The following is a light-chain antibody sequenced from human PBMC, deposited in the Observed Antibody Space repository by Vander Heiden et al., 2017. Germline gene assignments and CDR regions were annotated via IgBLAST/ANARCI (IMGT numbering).Light chain of an antibody. V-gene: IGKV3-11*01. CDR2: DAS. CDR1: QSVSSY. J-gene: IGKJ1*01. CDR3: QQRSDWWT. Sequence: EIVLTQSPATLSLSPGVRATLSCRASQSVSSYLAWYQQKPGQAPRLLISDASNRATGIPARFSGSGSGTDFTLTISSLEPEDFAVYYCQQRSDWWTFGQGTKVEIK.